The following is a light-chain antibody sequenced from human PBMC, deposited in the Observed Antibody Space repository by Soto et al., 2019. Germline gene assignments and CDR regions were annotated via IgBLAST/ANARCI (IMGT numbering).Light chain of an antibody. CDR2: GAS. CDR3: QQYGSSPQT. V-gene: IGKV3-20*01. Sequence: EIVLTQSPGTLSLSPGERATLSCRAGQTVSSSYLAWYQQKPGQAPRLLIYGASIRATGIPDRFSGSGSGTDFTLTISRLEPEDFAVYYCQQYGSSPQTFGQGTKVEIK. CDR1: QTVSSSY. J-gene: IGKJ1*01.